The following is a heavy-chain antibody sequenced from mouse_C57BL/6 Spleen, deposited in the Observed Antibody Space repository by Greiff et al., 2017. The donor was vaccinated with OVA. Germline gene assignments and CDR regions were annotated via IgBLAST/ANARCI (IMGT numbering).Heavy chain of an antibody. J-gene: IGHJ3*01. CDR1: GYTFTDYN. Sequence: VQLQQSGPELVKPGASVKMSCKASGYTFTDYNMHWVKQSHGKSLEWIGYINPNNGGTSYNQKFKGKATLTVNKSSSTAYMELRSLTSEDSAVYYCARWGYYGPWFAYWGQGTLVTVSA. V-gene: IGHV1-22*01. CDR3: ARWGYYGPWFAY. D-gene: IGHD1-1*01. CDR2: INPNNGGT.